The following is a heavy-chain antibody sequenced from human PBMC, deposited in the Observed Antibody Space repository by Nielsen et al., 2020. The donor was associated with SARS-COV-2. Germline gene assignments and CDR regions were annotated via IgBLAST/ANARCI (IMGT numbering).Heavy chain of an antibody. J-gene: IGHJ6*03. Sequence: GESLKISCAASGFSFTSYSMNWVRQAPGKGLEWVASITMSGAYMYYADSVRGRFTVSRDNAENSLYLQMNSLRAEDTAVYYCARSLGGPIYYYFYMDVWGKGTTVTVSS. V-gene: IGHV3-21*01. CDR3: ARSLGGPIYYYFYMDV. CDR2: ITMSGAYM. CDR1: GFSFTSYS. D-gene: IGHD3-16*01.